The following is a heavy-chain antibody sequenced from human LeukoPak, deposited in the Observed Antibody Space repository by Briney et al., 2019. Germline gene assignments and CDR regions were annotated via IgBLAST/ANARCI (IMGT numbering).Heavy chain of an antibody. D-gene: IGHD1-26*01. V-gene: IGHV3-53*01. CDR3: EKGQMPGTYDL. Sequence: GGSLRLSCAASGVTVSSNYMSWFRQAPGKGLEWVSVIYSGGSTYYADSLKGRFTISRDNSKNTLYLQMNSLRAEDTAVYYCEKGQMPGTYDLWGRETLVSV. CDR2: IYSGGST. J-gene: IGHJ4*02. CDR1: GVTVSSNY.